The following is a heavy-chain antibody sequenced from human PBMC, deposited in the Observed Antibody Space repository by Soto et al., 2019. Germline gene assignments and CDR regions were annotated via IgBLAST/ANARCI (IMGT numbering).Heavy chain of an antibody. Sequence: PGGSLRLSCAASGFTFSSYWMSWVRQAPGKGLEWVANIKQDGSEKYYVDSVKGRFTISRDNAKNSLYLQMNSLRAEDTAVYYCEREGVIEHRPGLYYHGMDVWGQGTTVTVS. CDR2: IKQDGSEK. J-gene: IGHJ6*02. D-gene: IGHD3-22*01. CDR1: GFTFSSYW. V-gene: IGHV3-7*03. CDR3: EREGVIEHRPGLYYHGMDV.